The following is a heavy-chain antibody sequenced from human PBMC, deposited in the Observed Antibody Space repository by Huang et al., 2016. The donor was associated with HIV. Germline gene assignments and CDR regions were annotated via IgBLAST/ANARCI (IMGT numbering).Heavy chain of an antibody. V-gene: IGHV1-2*02. CDR3: ARKYYDFWSGLVDY. D-gene: IGHD3-3*01. Sequence: QVQLVHSGAEVKKPGASVKVSCKASGYTFTGYYMHWGRQAPGQGLEWMGWINPNRGGTNYAQKVQGRVTMTRDTSISTAYMELSRLRSDDTAVYYCARKYYDFWSGLVDYWGQGTLVTVSS. CDR2: INPNRGGT. CDR1: GYTFTGYY. J-gene: IGHJ4*02.